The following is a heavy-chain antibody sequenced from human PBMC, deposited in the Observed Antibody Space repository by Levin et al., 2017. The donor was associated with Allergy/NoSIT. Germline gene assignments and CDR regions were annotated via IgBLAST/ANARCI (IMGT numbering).Heavy chain of an antibody. J-gene: IGHJ3*02. Sequence: GGSLRLSCAASGFTFSSYGMHWVRQAPGKGLEWVAVISYDGSNKYYADSVKGRFTISRDNSKNTLYLQMNSLRAEDTAVYYCAKDSPQEWLAYAFDIWGQGTMVTVSS. D-gene: IGHD3-3*01. CDR1: GFTFSSYG. V-gene: IGHV3-30*18. CDR3: AKDSPQEWLAYAFDI. CDR2: ISYDGSNK.